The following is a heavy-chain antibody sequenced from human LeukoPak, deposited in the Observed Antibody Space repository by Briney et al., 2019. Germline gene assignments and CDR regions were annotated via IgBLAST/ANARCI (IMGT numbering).Heavy chain of an antibody. CDR3: ARGGYYYDSSGYYYYFDY. CDR1: GYTFTSYY. CDR2: INPSGGST. V-gene: IGHV1-46*01. D-gene: IGHD3-22*01. Sequence: ASVKVSCTASGYTFTSYYMHWVRQAPGQGLEWMGIINPSGGSTSYAQKFQGRVTMTRDTSTSTVYMELSSLRSEDTAVYYCARGGYYYDSSGYYYYFDYWGQGTLVTVSS. J-gene: IGHJ4*02.